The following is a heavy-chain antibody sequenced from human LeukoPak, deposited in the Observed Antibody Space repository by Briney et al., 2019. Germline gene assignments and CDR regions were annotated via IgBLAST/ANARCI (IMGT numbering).Heavy chain of an antibody. CDR3: ARDGRGGYLDY. J-gene: IGHJ4*02. D-gene: IGHD3-10*01. Sequence: PGGSLRLSCAASGYSFSSHGMHWVRQAPGKGLEWVADIKEDGSEKYYVDSVKGRFTISRDNAKNSLFLQTNSLRAEDTAVYYCARDGRGGYLDYWGQGTLVTVSS. V-gene: IGHV3-7*01. CDR2: IKEDGSEK. CDR1: GYSFSSHG.